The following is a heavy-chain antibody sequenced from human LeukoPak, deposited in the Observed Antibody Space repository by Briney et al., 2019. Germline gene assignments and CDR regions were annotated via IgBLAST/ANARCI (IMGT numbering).Heavy chain of an antibody. CDR2: ISGSGGST. D-gene: IGHD5-24*01. CDR3: AKDLRARLLQNWFDP. V-gene: IGHV3-23*01. CDR1: GSTFSSYA. Sequence: GGSLRLSCAASGSTFSSYAMSWVRQAPGKGLEWVSAISGSGGSTYYADSVKGRFTISRDNSKNTLYLQMNSLRAEDTAVYYCAKDLRARLLQNWFDPWGQGTLVTVSS. J-gene: IGHJ5*02.